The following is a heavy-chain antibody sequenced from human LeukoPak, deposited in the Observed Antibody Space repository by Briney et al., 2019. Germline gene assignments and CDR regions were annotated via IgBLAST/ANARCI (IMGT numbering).Heavy chain of an antibody. CDR3: AKGHSSGWYNYEY. CDR2: ISSSGGST. V-gene: IGHV3-23*01. Sequence: GGSLRLSCAASGFTFSNYAMNWVRQAPGKGLEWVSGISSSGGSTYYADSVKGRFTTSRDNSKNTLYLQMNSLRAEDTAVYYCAKGHSSGWYNYEYWGQGTLVTVSS. CDR1: GFTFSNYA. J-gene: IGHJ4*02. D-gene: IGHD6-19*01.